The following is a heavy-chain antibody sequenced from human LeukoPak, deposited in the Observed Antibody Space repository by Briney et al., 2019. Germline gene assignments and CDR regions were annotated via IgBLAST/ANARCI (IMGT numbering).Heavy chain of an antibody. CDR2: IKQDESKR. Sequence: GGSLSLSCVASGFTFSDHWMSWVRQAPGKGLEWVANIKQDESKRYYVDSVKGRFTISRDNAKNSLYLQINSLSAEDTAVYYCARDASLYCSGNDCYWAFDRWGQGTLVTVSS. CDR3: ARDASLYCSGNDCYWAFDR. J-gene: IGHJ5*02. CDR1: GFTFSDHW. V-gene: IGHV3-7*01. D-gene: IGHD2-15*01.